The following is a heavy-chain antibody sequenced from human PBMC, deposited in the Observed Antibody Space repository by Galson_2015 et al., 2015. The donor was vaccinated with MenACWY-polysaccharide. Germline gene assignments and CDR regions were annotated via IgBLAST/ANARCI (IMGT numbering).Heavy chain of an antibody. D-gene: IGHD2-15*01. J-gene: IGHJ4*02. V-gene: IGHV3-7*04. CDR2: IKPDGSQK. Sequence: SLRLSCAASRFTFSTYWMTWVRQAPGKGLEWVANIKPDGSQKNYVDSVKGRFTISRDNARDSLYLPMNSLRAEDTAIYYCARGARWLDDWGQGTLVTVSS. CDR1: RFTFSTYW. CDR3: ARGARWLDD.